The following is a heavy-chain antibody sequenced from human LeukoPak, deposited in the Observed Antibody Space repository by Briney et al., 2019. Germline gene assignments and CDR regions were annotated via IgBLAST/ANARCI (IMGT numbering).Heavy chain of an antibody. CDR1: GFSFSNSW. Sequence: GGSLRLSCAASGFSFSNSWMSWVRQAPGKGLEWVANIKQDGSEKSYVDSVKGRFTISRDNSNNTLYLQMNSLRAEDTAVYYCAKLGRHPLHNYYVGVWGKGTTVAVSS. CDR2: IKQDGSEK. CDR3: AKLGRHPLHNYYVGV. V-gene: IGHV3-7*03. J-gene: IGHJ6*03. D-gene: IGHD3-10*01.